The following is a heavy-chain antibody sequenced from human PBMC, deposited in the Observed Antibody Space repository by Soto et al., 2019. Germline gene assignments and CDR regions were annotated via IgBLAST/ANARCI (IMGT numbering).Heavy chain of an antibody. J-gene: IGHJ4*02. CDR1: GFTFSSYG. CDR3: AREGGSYHNDY. CDR2: IWYDGSNR. D-gene: IGHD1-26*01. Sequence: QIQLVESGGGVVQPGESLRLSCAASGFTFSSYGMHWVRQAPGKGLEWVATIWYDGSNRYYADSVKGRFTISRDNSKNTLYVQMNSLRVEDMAVYYWAREGGSYHNDYWGQGTLVTVSS. V-gene: IGHV3-33*01.